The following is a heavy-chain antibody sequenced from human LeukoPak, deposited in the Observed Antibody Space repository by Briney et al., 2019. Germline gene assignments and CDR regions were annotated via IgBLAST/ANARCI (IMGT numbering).Heavy chain of an antibody. D-gene: IGHD2-21*02. CDR1: GFTFSRYS. Sequence: GGSLRLSCVVSGFTFSRYSMTWVRQAPGKGLEWVSSIRSNSKYIYYADSVKGRFTFSRDNAKNSLYLQMNSLRVEDTAVYYCASESVAVTAPDDYWGQGTLVTVSS. CDR3: ASESVAVTAPDDY. CDR2: IRSNSKYI. J-gene: IGHJ4*02. V-gene: IGHV3-21*01.